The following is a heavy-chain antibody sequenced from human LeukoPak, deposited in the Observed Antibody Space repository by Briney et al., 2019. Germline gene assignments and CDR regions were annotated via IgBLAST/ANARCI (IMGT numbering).Heavy chain of an antibody. CDR3: ARDGESTYYYYGMDV. Sequence: PSEPRSLTCTVPGGSISSYYWSWIRQPAGKGLEWIGLIYSSGTTHYNPSLKSRVTLSLDTSKSQFSLRLTSVTAADTAVYYCARDGESTYYYYGMDVWGQGTTVTVSS. CDR2: IYSSGTT. CDR1: GGSISSYY. J-gene: IGHJ6*02. V-gene: IGHV4-4*07. D-gene: IGHD3-10*01.